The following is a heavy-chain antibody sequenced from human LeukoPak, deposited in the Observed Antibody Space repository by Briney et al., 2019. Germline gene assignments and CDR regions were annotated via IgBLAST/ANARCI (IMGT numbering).Heavy chain of an antibody. Sequence: SETLSLTCTVSGGSISSYYWSWIRQPAGKGLEWIGRIYTSGSTNYNPSLKSRVTMSVDTSKNQFSLKLSSVTAADTAVYYCARDTHYYDSSGYFTLDYWGQGTLATVSS. V-gene: IGHV4-4*07. J-gene: IGHJ4*02. D-gene: IGHD3-22*01. CDR2: IYTSGST. CDR3: ARDTHYYDSSGYFTLDY. CDR1: GGSISSYY.